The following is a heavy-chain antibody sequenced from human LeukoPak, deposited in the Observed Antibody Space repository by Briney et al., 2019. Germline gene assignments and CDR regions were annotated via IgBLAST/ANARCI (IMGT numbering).Heavy chain of an antibody. CDR1: GFTFSSYG. V-gene: IGHV3-23*01. D-gene: IGHD6-19*01. Sequence: GGSLRLSCAASGFTFSSYGITWVRQAPGKGLEWVSTISATGGSTYYADSVKGRFTISRDNSKDTLYLQMNSLRAEDTAVYYCAREYSSGWYDYYYYGMDVWGQGTTVTVSS. J-gene: IGHJ6*02. CDR3: AREYSSGWYDYYYYGMDV. CDR2: ISATGGST.